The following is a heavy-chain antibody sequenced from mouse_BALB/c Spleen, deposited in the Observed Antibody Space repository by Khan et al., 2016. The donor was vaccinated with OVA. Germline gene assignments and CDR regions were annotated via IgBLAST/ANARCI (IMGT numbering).Heavy chain of an antibody. J-gene: IGHJ2*01. CDR3: ARDRIYYDYYFDF. CDR1: GYSITSGYY. CDR2: ISYDGSN. Sequence: EVELVESGPGLVKPSQSLSLTCSVTGYSITSGYYWNWIRQFPGNKLEWMGYISYDGSNNYNPSLKNRISITRDTSKNQFFLKLNSVTTEDTATCYCARDRIYYDYYFDFWGQGTTLTVSS. V-gene: IGHV3-6*02. D-gene: IGHD2-4*01.